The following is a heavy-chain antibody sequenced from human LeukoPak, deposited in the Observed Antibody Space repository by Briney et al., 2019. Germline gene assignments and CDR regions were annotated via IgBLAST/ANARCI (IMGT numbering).Heavy chain of an antibody. CDR1: GGSFSGYY. V-gene: IGHV4-34*01. J-gene: IGHJ4*02. Sequence: PSETLSLTGAVYGGSFSGYYWSWIRQPPGKGLEWIGEINHSGSTNYNPSLKSRVAISVDTSKNQFSLKLSSVTAADTAVYYCASRRNSSGYYYGRYFDYWGQGTLVTVSS. CDR3: ASRRNSSGYYYGRYFDY. D-gene: IGHD3-22*01. CDR2: INHSGST.